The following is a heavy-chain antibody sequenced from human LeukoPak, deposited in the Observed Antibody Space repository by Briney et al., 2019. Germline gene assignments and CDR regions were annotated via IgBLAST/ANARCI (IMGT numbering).Heavy chain of an antibody. Sequence: GGSLRLSCAASGFTFSSYSMNWVRQAPGKGLEWVSSISSSSSYIYYADSVKGRFTISRDNAKNLLFLQMNSLRAEDTAVYYCARDGGAGTPWAFDIWGQGTMVTVSS. CDR3: ARDGGAGTPWAFDI. J-gene: IGHJ3*02. CDR1: GFTFSSYS. D-gene: IGHD6-25*01. V-gene: IGHV3-21*01. CDR2: ISSSSSYI.